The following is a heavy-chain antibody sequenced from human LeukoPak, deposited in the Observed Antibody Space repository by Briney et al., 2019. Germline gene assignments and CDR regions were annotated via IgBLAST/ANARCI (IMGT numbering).Heavy chain of an antibody. CDR1: GFTFSSYS. J-gene: IGHJ6*02. V-gene: IGHV3-48*02. Sequence: GGSLRLSCAASGFTFSSYSMSWVRQAPGKGLEWISHITWSGSTIFYADSVKGRFTISRDSAKNSLYLQMSSLRDEDTAVYYCARDAGNSGYGMDVWGQGTTVTVSS. CDR3: ARDAGNSGYGMDV. D-gene: IGHD5-12*01. CDR2: ITWSGSTI.